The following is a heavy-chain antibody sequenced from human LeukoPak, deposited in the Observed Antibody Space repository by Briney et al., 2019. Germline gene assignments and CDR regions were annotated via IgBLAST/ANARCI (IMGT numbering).Heavy chain of an antibody. Sequence: PSETLSLTCAVYGGPFSGYYWSWIRQPPGKGLEWIGEINHSGSTNYNPSLKSRVTISVDTSKNQFSLKLSSVTAADTAVYYCARVRWIAARYFDYWGQGTLVTVSS. CDR1: GGPFSGYY. V-gene: IGHV4-34*01. J-gene: IGHJ4*02. CDR3: ARVRWIAARYFDY. D-gene: IGHD6-6*01. CDR2: INHSGST.